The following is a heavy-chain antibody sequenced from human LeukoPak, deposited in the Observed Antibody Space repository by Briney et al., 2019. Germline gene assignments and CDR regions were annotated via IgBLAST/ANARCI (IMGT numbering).Heavy chain of an antibody. CDR1: GYTFTGYY. J-gene: IGHJ4*02. CDR3: ARDRPRKIGGSYSGGLSGGYFDY. D-gene: IGHD1-26*01. V-gene: IGHV1-2*02. Sequence: ASVKVSCKASGYTFTGYYMHWVRQAPGQGLEWMGWINPNSGGTNYAQKFQGRVTMTRDTSISTAYMELSRLRSDDTAVYYCARDRPRKIGGSYSGGLSGGYFDYWGQGTLVTVSS. CDR2: INPNSGGT.